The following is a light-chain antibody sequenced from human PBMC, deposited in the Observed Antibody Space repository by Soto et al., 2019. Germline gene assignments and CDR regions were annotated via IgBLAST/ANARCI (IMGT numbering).Light chain of an antibody. CDR2: DAS. V-gene: IGKV1-5*01. J-gene: IGKJ4*02. CDR3: QKYNSYPLT. CDR1: QSISSW. Sequence: DIQMTQSPSTLSASVGDRVTITCRASQSISSWLAWYQQKPGKAPKLLIYDASSLESGVPSRFSGSGSGTEFTLTISSLQPDDFATYYCQKYNSYPLTLGGGTKVDIK.